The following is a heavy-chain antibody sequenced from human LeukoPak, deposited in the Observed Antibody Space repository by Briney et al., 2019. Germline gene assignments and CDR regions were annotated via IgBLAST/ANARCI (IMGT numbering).Heavy chain of an antibody. D-gene: IGHD2-21*01. CDR3: ARSQVGGDLTAFDF. J-gene: IGHJ3*01. CDR2: ISSSGSSI. CDR1: GFTFSDYY. V-gene: IGHV3-11*04. Sequence: GGSLRLSCAASGFTFSDYYMSWIRRAPGKGLEWVSYISSSGSSIYYADSVKGRFTISRDNAKNSLYLQMNSLRAEDTAVYYCARSQVGGDLTAFDFWGQGTMVTVSS.